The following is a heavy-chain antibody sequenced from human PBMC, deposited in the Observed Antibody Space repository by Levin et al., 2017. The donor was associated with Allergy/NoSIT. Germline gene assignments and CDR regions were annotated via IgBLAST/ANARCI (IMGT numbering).Heavy chain of an antibody. CDR3: ARAEVGSEH. CDR1: GASISRGFYY. V-gene: IGHV4-61*02. Sequence: SETLSLTCSVSGASISRGFYYWSWIRQPAGEGLEWIGRIYVTGSTTYSPSLKSRVTISLDTSKNQFSLKLSSVTAADTAVYYCARAEVGSEHWGQGTLVTVSS. D-gene: IGHD3-10*01. J-gene: IGHJ4*02. CDR2: IYVTGST.